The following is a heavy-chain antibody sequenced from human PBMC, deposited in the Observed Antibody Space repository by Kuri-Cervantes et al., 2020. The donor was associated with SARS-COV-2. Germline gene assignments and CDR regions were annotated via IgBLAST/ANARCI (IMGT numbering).Heavy chain of an antibody. CDR2: INHSGST. J-gene: IGHJ6*02. CDR1: GGSFSGYY. V-gene: IGHV4-34*01. Sequence: ESLKISCAVYGGSFSGYYWSWIRQPPGKGLEWIGEINHSGSTNYNPSLKSRVTISVDTSKNQFSLKLSSVTAADTAVYYCASIVAVPAASGYYYYYGMDVWGQGTTVTVSS. CDR3: ASIVAVPAASGYYYYYGMDV. D-gene: IGHD2-2*01.